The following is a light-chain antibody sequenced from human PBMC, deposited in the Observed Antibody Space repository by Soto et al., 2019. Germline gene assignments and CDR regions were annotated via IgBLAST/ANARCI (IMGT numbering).Light chain of an antibody. J-gene: IGLJ1*01. CDR2: EVS. Sequence: QSALTQPASVSGSPGQWITISCTGTSSDVGGYNYVSWYQQHPGKAPKLMIYEVSNRPSGVSNRFSGSKSGTSAALAITGLLSEDEADYYCQSYDISLSTPYVFGTGTKVTVL. CDR1: SSDVGGYNY. V-gene: IGLV2-14*01. CDR3: QSYDISLSTPYV.